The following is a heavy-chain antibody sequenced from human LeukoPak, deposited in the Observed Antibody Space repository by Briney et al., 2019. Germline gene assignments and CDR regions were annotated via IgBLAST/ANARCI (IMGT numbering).Heavy chain of an antibody. CDR3: ARYSSGWSFFDY. CDR1: GFTFSSYW. Sequence: GGSLRLSCAASGFTFSSYWMSWVRQAPGKGLEWVANINQDGSEKYYVDSVKGRFTISRDNAKNSLFMQMNSLRADDTAVYYCARYSSGWSFFDYWGQGTLVTVSS. V-gene: IGHV3-7*04. CDR2: INQDGSEK. J-gene: IGHJ4*02. D-gene: IGHD6-19*01.